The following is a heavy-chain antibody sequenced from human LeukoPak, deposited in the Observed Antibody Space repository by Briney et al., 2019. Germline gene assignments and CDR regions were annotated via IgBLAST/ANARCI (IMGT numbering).Heavy chain of an antibody. Sequence: SETLSLTCAVSGGSISSSNWWSWVRQPPGKGLEWIGEIYHSGSTNYNPSLKSRVTISVDKSKNQFSLKLSSVTAADTAVYYCARVSSSFTRPAPAFDYWGQGTLVTVSP. V-gene: IGHV4-4*02. CDR3: ARVSSSFTRPAPAFDY. CDR1: GGSISSSNW. CDR2: IYHSGST. D-gene: IGHD6-13*01. J-gene: IGHJ4*02.